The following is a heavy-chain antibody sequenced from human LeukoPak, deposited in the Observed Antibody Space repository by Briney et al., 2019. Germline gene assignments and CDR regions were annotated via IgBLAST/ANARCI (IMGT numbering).Heavy chain of an antibody. V-gene: IGHV3-21*01. CDR2: ISSSSNYI. CDR3: ARDMTTATTCYLQH. J-gene: IGHJ1*01. CDR1: GFTFSTYS. Sequence: GGSLRLSCAASGFTFSTYSMNWVRQAPGKGLEWVSSISSSSNYIYYADSVKGRFSISRDDAKNSLFLQMNGLRAEDTAVYYCARDMTTATTCYLQHWGQGTLVTVSS. D-gene: IGHD4-17*01.